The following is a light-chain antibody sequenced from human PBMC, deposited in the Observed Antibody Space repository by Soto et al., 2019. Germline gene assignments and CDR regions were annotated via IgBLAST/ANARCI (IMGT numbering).Light chain of an antibody. J-gene: IGLJ2*01. CDR1: SNDIGSYNY. V-gene: IGLV2-14*03. CDR3: HLYQL. Sequence: QSALTQPASLSGSPGQSITISCTGSSNDIGSYNYVSWYQQHPGKAPKLIIFDVSNRPSGVSNRFSGSRSGNTASLTISQLQTEDEADYFCHLYQLIGGGTKLTVL. CDR2: DVS.